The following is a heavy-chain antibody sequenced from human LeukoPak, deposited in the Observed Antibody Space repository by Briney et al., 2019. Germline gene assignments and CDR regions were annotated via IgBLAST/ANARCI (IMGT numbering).Heavy chain of an antibody. V-gene: IGHV3-48*03. J-gene: IGHJ4*02. Sequence: QPGGSLRLSCAASGFTFSSYEMNWVRQAPGKGLEWVSYISSSGSTIYYADSVKGRFTISRDNAKNSLYLQMNSLRAEDTAVYYCARGDDYGVFDYWAREPWSPSPQ. D-gene: IGHD4-17*01. CDR3: ARGDDYGVFDY. CDR2: ISSSGSTI. CDR1: GFTFSSYE.